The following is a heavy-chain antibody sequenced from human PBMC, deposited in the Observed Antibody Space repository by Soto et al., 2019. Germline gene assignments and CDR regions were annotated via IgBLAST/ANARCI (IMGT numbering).Heavy chain of an antibody. V-gene: IGHV4-31*02. D-gene: IGHD1-26*01. CDR3: ARGPVIVGATTPFDY. CDR1: CGSIKSGGYY. CDR2: IDNNGIT. Sequence: SETLSLTCSVSCGSIKSGGYYWSWIRQHPGKDLEWIGHIDNNGITYYNPSLKSRVTISVDTSKNQFSLKLSSVTAADTAVYYCARGPVIVGATTPFDYWGQGTLVTVSS. J-gene: IGHJ4*02.